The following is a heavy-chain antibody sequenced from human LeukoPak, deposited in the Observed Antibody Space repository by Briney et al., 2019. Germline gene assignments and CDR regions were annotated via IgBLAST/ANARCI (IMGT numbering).Heavy chain of an antibody. CDR2: IYYSGST. D-gene: IGHD3-3*01. CDR3: ARGGSFGVVIT. CDR1: GGSISSYY. J-gene: IGHJ5*02. V-gene: IGHV4-59*01. Sequence: SETLSLTCTVSGGSISSYYWSWIRQPPEKGLEWIGYIYYSGSTNYNPSLKSRVTISVDTSKNQFSLKLSSVTAADTAVYYCARGGSFGVVITWGQGTLVTVSS.